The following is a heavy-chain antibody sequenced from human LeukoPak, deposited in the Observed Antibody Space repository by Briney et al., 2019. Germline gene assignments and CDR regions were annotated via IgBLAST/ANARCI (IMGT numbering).Heavy chain of an antibody. Sequence: PGGSLRLSCVASGFTFSSYWMSWVRQAPGKGLEWVANIKQDGSEKYYVDSVKGRFTISRDNAKNSLYLQMNSLRAEDTAVYYCARVDIVATIGHDYWGQGTLVTVSS. CDR1: GFTFSSYW. D-gene: IGHD5-12*01. J-gene: IGHJ4*02. V-gene: IGHV3-7*01. CDR2: IKQDGSEK. CDR3: ARVDIVATIGHDY.